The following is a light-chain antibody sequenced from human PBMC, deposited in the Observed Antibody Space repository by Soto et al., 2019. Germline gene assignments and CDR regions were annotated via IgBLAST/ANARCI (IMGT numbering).Light chain of an antibody. Sequence: DIQMTQSPSTLSASVGDRVTNTCRSSQSISFWLAWYQQKPGKAPKLLIYDASTLYSGVPSRFSGSRSGTEFTLTISSLQPDDFGSYYCQQYNSFAPYSFGQGTKLEI. CDR3: QQYNSFAPYS. J-gene: IGKJ2*03. V-gene: IGKV1-5*01. CDR2: DAS. CDR1: QSISFW.